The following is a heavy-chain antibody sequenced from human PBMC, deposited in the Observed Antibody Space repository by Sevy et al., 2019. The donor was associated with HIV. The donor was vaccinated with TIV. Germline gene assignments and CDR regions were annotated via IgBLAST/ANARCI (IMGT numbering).Heavy chain of an antibody. CDR3: ARGVVVVPAASSRGEYYYYGMDV. CDR1: GYTFTSYG. Sequence: ASVKVSCKASGYTFTSYGISWVRQAPGQGLEWMGWISAYNGNTNYVQKLQGRVTMTTDTSTSTAYMELRSLRSDDTAVYYCARGVVVVPAASSRGEYYYYGMDVWGQGTTVTVSS. D-gene: IGHD2-2*01. J-gene: IGHJ6*02. V-gene: IGHV1-18*01. CDR2: ISAYNGNT.